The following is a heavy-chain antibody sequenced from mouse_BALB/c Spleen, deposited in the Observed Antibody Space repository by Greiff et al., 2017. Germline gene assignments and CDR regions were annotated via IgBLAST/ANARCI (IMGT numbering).Heavy chain of an antibody. J-gene: IGHJ4*01. CDR1: GYSFTGYY. Sequence: EVQLQQSGPELVKPGASVKISCKASGYSFTGYYIHWVKQSHVKSLEWIGRINPYNGATSYNQNFKDKASLTVDKSSSTAYMELHSLTSEDSAVYYCARGGLLYYAMDYWGQGTSVTVSS. CDR2: INPYNGAT. CDR3: ARGGLLYYAMDY. D-gene: IGHD1-1*01. V-gene: IGHV1-31*01.